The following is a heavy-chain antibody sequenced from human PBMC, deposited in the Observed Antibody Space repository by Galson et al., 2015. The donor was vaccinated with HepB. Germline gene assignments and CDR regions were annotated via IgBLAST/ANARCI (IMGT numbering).Heavy chain of an antibody. Sequence: SVKVSCKASGYNFSIYGISWVRQAPGQGLEWTGWISTYNGNTNYAQKFQGRVSVTTDTSTSTAYMELRSLRSDDTAVYYCARAGGFDSGYRLGYFELWGRGTLVTVSS. CDR1: GYNFSIYG. D-gene: IGHD3-22*01. V-gene: IGHV1-18*01. J-gene: IGHJ2*01. CDR2: ISTYNGNT. CDR3: ARAGGFDSGYRLGYFEL.